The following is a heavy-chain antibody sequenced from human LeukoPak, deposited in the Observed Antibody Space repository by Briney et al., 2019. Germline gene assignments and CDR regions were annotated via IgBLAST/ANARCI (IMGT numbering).Heavy chain of an antibody. D-gene: IGHD2-15*01. CDR1: GFTFSNYP. V-gene: IGHV3-23*01. Sequence: QPGGSLRLSCAASGFTFSNYPMSWVRQAPGKGLVWLSTISGSGTGTYYADSVKGRFTISRDNSKNALYLQMNSLRAEDTAAYYCAKGHRLCSSGNCNSQVDYRGHGTLVIVPS. J-gene: IGHJ4*01. CDR2: ISGSGTGT. CDR3: AKGHRLCSSGNCNSQVDY.